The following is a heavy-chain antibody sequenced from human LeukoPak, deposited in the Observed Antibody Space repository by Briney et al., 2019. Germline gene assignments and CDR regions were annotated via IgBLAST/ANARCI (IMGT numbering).Heavy chain of an antibody. V-gene: IGHV1-69*05. D-gene: IGHD1/OR15-1a*01. CDR1: GGTFSSYA. Sequence: ASVKVSCKASGGTFSSYAISWVRQAPGQGLEWMGGIIPIFGTANYAQKFQGRVTITTDESTSTVYMELSSLRSEDTAVYYCASRDTTHLLGGTSYYFDYWGQGTLVTVSS. J-gene: IGHJ4*02. CDR2: IIPIFGTA. CDR3: ASRDTTHLLGGTSYYFDY.